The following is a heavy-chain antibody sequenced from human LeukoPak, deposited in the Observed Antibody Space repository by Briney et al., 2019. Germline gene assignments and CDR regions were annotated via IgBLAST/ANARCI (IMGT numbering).Heavy chain of an antibody. CDR2: IYHSGST. CDR3: ASQLYDYVWGSYGHFDY. Sequence: SETLSLTCAVSGYSIGSGYYWGWIRQPPGKGLEWIGSIYHSGSTYYNPSLKSRVTISVDTSKNQFSLKLSSVTAADTAVYYCASQLYDYVWGSYGHFDYWGQGTLVTVSS. CDR1: GYSIGSGYY. V-gene: IGHV4-38-2*01. J-gene: IGHJ4*02. D-gene: IGHD3-16*01.